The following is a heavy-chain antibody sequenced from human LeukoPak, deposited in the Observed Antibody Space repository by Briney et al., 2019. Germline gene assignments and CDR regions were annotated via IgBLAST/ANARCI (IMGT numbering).Heavy chain of an antibody. D-gene: IGHD3-3*01. V-gene: IGHV3-33*01. J-gene: IGHJ6*02. CDR3: ARDLLLEWLLFDYYYYGMDV. Sequence: GGSLRLSCAASGFTFSSYGMHWVRQAPGKGLEWVAVIWYDGSNKYYADSVKGRFTISRDNSKNTPYLQMNSLRAEDTAVYYCARDLLLEWLLFDYYYYGMDVWGQGTTVTVSS. CDR2: IWYDGSNK. CDR1: GFTFSSYG.